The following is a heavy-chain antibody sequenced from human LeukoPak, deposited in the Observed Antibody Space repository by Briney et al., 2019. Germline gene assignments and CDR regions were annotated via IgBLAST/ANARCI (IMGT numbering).Heavy chain of an antibody. V-gene: IGHV1-3*01. CDR3: ARDRCSGGSCYTSPFDY. D-gene: IGHD2-15*01. CDR2: LNAGNGNT. CDR1: GYILTSYV. J-gene: IGHJ4*02. Sequence: GASVKVSCKASGYILTSYVMHWVRQAPGQRLEWMGWLNAGNGNTKYSQKFQGRVTITRDTSASTAYMELSSLRSEDTAVYYCARDRCSGGSCYTSPFDYWGQGTLVTVSS.